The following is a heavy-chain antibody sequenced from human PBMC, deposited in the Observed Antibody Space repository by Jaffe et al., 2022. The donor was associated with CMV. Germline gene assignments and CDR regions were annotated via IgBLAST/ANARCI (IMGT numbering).Heavy chain of an antibody. CDR3: AKEVELLAGMDV. CDR2: ISWDGGST. Sequence: EVQLVESGGVVVQPGGSLRLSCAASGFTFDDYTMHWVRQAPGKGLEWVSLISWDGGSTYYADSVKGRFTISRDNSKNSLYLQMNSLRTEDTALYYCAKEVELLAGMDVWGQGTTVTVSS. J-gene: IGHJ6*02. CDR1: GFTFDDYT. D-gene: IGHD1-7*01. V-gene: IGHV3-43*01.